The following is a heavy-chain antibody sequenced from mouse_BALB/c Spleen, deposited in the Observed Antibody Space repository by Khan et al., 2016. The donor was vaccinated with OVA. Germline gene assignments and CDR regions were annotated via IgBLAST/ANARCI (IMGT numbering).Heavy chain of an antibody. Sequence: VQLQQSGPELVKPGASVKMSCKASGYTFTDYYMKWLKQSHGKSLEWIGDINPNNGDTFYNQKFKDKATLTVDKSSSTAYMQLNSLTSEDSAVFYCTRGLFDVWGAVTTVTVSS. CDR3: TRGLFDV. CDR2: INPNNGDT. J-gene: IGHJ1*01. V-gene: IGHV1-26*01. CDR1: GYTFTDYY.